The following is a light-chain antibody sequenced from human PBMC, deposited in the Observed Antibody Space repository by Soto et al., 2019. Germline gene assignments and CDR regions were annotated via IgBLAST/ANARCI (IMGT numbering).Light chain of an antibody. V-gene: IGKV1-5*03. Sequence: DIQMTQSPSILSASVGDRVTITCRASQSISSWLAWYQQKPGKAPNLLIYKASHLENGVPSRFSGSGSGTEFTLTISSLQPEDFATYHCQQLNTLPFTFGQGTRLEIK. CDR3: QQLNTLPFT. CDR1: QSISSW. J-gene: IGKJ5*01. CDR2: KAS.